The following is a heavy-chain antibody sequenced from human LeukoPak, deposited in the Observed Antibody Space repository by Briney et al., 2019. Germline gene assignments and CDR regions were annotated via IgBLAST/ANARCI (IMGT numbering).Heavy chain of an antibody. Sequence: PSETLSLTCTVSGGSISSGGYYWSWIRQHPGKGLEWIGYIYYSGSTYYNPSLKSRVTISVDTSKNQFSLKLSSVTAADTAVYYCARRRYSSSSFHFDYWGQGTLVTVSS. D-gene: IGHD6-6*01. CDR1: GGSISSGGYY. V-gene: IGHV4-31*03. J-gene: IGHJ4*02. CDR3: ARRRYSSSSFHFDY. CDR2: IYYSGST.